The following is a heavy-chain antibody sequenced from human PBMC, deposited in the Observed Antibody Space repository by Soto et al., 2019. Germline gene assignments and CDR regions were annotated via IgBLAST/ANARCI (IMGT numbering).Heavy chain of an antibody. V-gene: IGHV4-59*01. Sequence: LXLTCTVSVGSISSYYWSWIRQPPGKGLEWIGYIYYSWSTNYNPSLKSRVTISVDTSKNQFSLKLSSVTAADTAVYYCARSGAYSSSSFVSGCYYYGMDVWGQGTTVTGSS. J-gene: IGHJ6*02. D-gene: IGHD6-6*01. CDR3: ARSGAYSSSSFVSGCYYYGMDV. CDR1: VGSISSYY. CDR2: IYYSWST.